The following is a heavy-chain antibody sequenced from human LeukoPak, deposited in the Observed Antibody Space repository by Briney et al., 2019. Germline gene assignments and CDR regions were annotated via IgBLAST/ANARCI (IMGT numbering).Heavy chain of an antibody. V-gene: IGHV4-59*01. D-gene: IGHD6-13*01. CDR1: GGSISSYY. Sequence: PSETLSLTCTVSGGSISSYYWNWIRQPPGKGLEWIGYIYYTGSTNYNPSLKSRVTMSVDTSKNQFSLNLRSVTPEDTAVYYCARNLIPEQLVLNFWGQGTLATVSS. CDR2: IYYTGST. J-gene: IGHJ4*02. CDR3: ARNLIPEQLVLNF.